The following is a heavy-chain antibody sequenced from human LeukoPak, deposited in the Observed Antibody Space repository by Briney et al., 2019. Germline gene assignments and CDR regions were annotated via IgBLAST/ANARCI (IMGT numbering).Heavy chain of an antibody. CDR1: GFMFSGSP. V-gene: IGHV3-73*01. J-gene: IGHJ4*02. CDR3: ARPSQYGSGTDSYFDS. CDR2: IRSKANNYAT. Sequence: PGGSLTLSCAASGFMFSGSPMHWVRQASGKGLELVGHIRSKANNYATIYAASVKGRFTISRDDSKNTAYLQMNTLKPEDTAVYYCARPSQYGSGTDSYFDSWGQGTLVTVSS. D-gene: IGHD3-10*01.